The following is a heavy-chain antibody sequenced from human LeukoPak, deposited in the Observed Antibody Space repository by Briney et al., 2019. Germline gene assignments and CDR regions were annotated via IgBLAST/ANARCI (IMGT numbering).Heavy chain of an antibody. CDR1: GGTFSSYA. Sequence: SVKVSCKASGGTFSSYAISWVRQAPGQGLEWMGRIIPIFGTANYAQKFQGRVTITTDESTSTAYTELSSLRSEDTAVYYCASPQNGYSYGYYWGQGTLVTVSS. CDR2: IIPIFGTA. CDR3: ASPQNGYSYGYY. V-gene: IGHV1-69*05. J-gene: IGHJ4*02. D-gene: IGHD5-18*01.